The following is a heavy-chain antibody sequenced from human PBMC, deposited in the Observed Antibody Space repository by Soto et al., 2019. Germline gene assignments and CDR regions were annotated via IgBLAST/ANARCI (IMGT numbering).Heavy chain of an antibody. CDR2: IYYSGST. Sequence: PSETLSLTCTVSGGSISSGDYYWSWIRQPPGKGLEWIGYIYYSGSTYYNPSLKSRVTISVDTSKNQFSLKLSSVTAADTAVYYCARGEIVVVPAASYYYSGMDVWGQGTTVTVSS. D-gene: IGHD2-2*01. CDR3: ARGEIVVVPAASYYYSGMDV. CDR1: GGSISSGDYY. J-gene: IGHJ6*02. V-gene: IGHV4-30-4*01.